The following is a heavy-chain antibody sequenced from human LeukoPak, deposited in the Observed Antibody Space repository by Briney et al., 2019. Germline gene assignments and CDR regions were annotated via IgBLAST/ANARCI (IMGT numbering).Heavy chain of an antibody. CDR2: INSDGSST. Sequence: GGSLRLSCAASGFTFSSYWMHWVRQAPGKGLVWVSRINSDGSSTSYADSVKGRFTIPRDNAKNTLYLQMNSLRAEDTAVYYCARVPYSYDSGRAADYWGQGTLVTVSS. CDR3: ARVPYSYDSGRAADY. V-gene: IGHV3-74*01. D-gene: IGHD3-22*01. J-gene: IGHJ4*02. CDR1: GFTFSSYW.